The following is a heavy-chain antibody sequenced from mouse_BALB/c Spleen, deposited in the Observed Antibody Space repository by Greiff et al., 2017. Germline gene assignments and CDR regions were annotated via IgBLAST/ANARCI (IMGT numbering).Heavy chain of an antibody. D-gene: IGHD2-4*01. J-gene: IGHJ2*01. CDR2: INPNNGGT. Sequence: EVKLVESGPELVKPGASVKISCKTSGYTFTEYTMHWVKQSHGKSLEWIGGINPNNGGTSYNQKFKGKATLTVDKSSSTAYMELRSLTSEDSAVYYCARGRGMITTGGYYFDYWGQGTTLTVSS. CDR3: ARGRGMITTGGYYFDY. CDR1: GYTFTEYT. V-gene: IGHV1-18*01.